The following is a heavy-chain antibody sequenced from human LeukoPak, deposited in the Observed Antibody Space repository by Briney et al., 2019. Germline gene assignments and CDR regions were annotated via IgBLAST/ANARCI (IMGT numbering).Heavy chain of an antibody. CDR1: GYTFTSYG. Sequence: GASVKVSCKASGYTFTSYGISWVRQAPGQGLEWMGWISAYNGNTNYAQKLQGRVTMTTDTSTSTAYMELRSLRSDDTAVYYCARDSPYYYDSSGWVVKRAGTFRFDPWGQGTLVTVSS. D-gene: IGHD3-22*01. CDR2: ISAYNGNT. J-gene: IGHJ5*02. CDR3: ARDSPYYYDSSGWVVKRAGTFRFDP. V-gene: IGHV1-18*01.